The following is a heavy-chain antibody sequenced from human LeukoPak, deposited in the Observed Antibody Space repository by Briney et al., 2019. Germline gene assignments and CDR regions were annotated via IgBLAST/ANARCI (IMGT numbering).Heavy chain of an antibody. D-gene: IGHD4-17*01. CDR3: ARVPRDYGDYYFDY. CDR1: GYSFTSYW. V-gene: IGHV5-51*01. J-gene: IGHJ4*02. CDR2: IYPGDSDT. Sequence: GESLKIFCKGSGYSFTSYWIGWVRQMPGKGLEGMGIIYPGDSDTRYSPSFQGQVTISADKSISTAYLQWSSLKASDTAMYYCARVPRDYGDYYFDYGGQGTLVTVSS.